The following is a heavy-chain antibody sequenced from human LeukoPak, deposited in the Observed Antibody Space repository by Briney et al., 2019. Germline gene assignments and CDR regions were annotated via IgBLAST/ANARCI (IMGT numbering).Heavy chain of an antibody. Sequence: ASVKVSCKASGYTFTSYDINWVRQATGQGLEWMGWMNPNSGNTGYAQKFQGRVTMTRNTSISTAYMELSSLRSEDTAVYYCARGRGVVAPPYYYYMDVGGKGTTVTASS. D-gene: IGHD2-15*01. V-gene: IGHV1-8*01. CDR3: ARGRGVVAPPYYYYMDV. CDR1: GYTFTSYD. CDR2: MNPNSGNT. J-gene: IGHJ6*03.